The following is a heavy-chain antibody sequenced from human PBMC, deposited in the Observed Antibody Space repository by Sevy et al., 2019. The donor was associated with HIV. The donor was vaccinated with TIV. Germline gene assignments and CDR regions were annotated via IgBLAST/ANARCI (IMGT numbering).Heavy chain of an antibody. Sequence: GGSLRLSCAASEFTFSNAWMSWVRQAPGKGLEWVGRIKSKTDGGTTDYAAPVKGRFTISRDDSKNTLYLQMNSLKTEDTAVYYCTTEYYYDSSGYYGAFDIWGQGTMVTVSS. CDR3: TTEYYYDSSGYYGAFDI. J-gene: IGHJ3*02. D-gene: IGHD3-22*01. CDR2: IKSKTDGGTT. CDR1: EFTFSNAW. V-gene: IGHV3-15*01.